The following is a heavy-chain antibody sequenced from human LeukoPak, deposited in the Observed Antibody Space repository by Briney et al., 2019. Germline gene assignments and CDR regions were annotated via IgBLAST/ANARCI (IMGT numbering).Heavy chain of an antibody. D-gene: IGHD3-10*01. J-gene: IGHJ3*02. CDR1: GYTLTELS. Sequence: ASVKVSCKVSGYTLTELSMHWVRQAPGKGLEWIGGFDPEDGETIYAQKFQGTVTMTEDTSTDTAYMELSSLRSEDTVVYYCATDVGVDAFDIWGQGTMVTVSS. CDR3: ATDVGVDAFDI. CDR2: FDPEDGET. V-gene: IGHV1-24*01.